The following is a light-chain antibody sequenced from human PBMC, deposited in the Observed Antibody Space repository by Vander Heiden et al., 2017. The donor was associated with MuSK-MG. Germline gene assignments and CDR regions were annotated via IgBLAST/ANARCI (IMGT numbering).Light chain of an antibody. Sequence: IQMHQSPSYLSASVGDRVTITCQASQDISNYLNWYQQKPGKAPKLLIYDASNLETGVPSRFSGSGSGTDFTFTISSLQPEDFATYYCQQNDNLPRAFGQGTKLEIK. CDR2: DAS. CDR3: QQNDNLPRA. V-gene: IGKV1-33*01. CDR1: QDISNY. J-gene: IGKJ2*01.